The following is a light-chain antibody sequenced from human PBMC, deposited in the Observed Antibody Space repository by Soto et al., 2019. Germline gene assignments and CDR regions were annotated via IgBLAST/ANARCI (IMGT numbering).Light chain of an antibody. CDR3: GSYTSSSTYV. CDR2: DVS. J-gene: IGLJ1*01. CDR1: SGDVGGYNY. Sequence: QSALTQPASLSGSPGQSITISCTGTSGDVGGYNYVSWYQQHPGKAPKLMIYDVSNRPSGVSNRFSGSKSGNTASLTISGLQAEDEADYYCGSYTSSSTYVFGTGTKVTVL. V-gene: IGLV2-14*01.